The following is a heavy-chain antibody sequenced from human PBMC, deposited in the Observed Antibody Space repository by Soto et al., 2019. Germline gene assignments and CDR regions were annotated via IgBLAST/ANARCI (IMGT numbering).Heavy chain of an antibody. Sequence: ASVKVSCKASGYTFTSYYMHWVRQAPGQGLEWMGVINPSGGSTTSAQKFQGRVTMTRDTSTSTVYMELRSLRSEDTAVYYCAREGLIAVAGQHFGSYYYGMDVWGQGTTVTVSS. CDR1: GYTFTSYY. J-gene: IGHJ6*02. V-gene: IGHV1-46*01. CDR3: AREGLIAVAGQHFGSYYYGMDV. D-gene: IGHD6-19*01. CDR2: INPSGGST.